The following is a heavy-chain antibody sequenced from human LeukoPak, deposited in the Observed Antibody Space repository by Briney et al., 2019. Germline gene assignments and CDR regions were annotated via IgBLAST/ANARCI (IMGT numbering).Heavy chain of an antibody. J-gene: IGHJ4*02. Sequence: ASVKVSCKASGYTFTSYDINWVRQATGQGLEWMGWMNPSSANTGYAQKFQGRVTMTRDTSISTAYMELSRLRSDDTAVYYCARVGGYYDSSGYFWDYWGQGTLVTVSS. D-gene: IGHD3-22*01. V-gene: IGHV1-8*02. CDR2: MNPSSANT. CDR3: ARVGGYYDSSGYFWDY. CDR1: GYTFTSYD.